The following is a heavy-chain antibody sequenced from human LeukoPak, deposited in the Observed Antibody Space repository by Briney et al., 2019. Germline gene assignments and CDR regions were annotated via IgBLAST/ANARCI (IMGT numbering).Heavy chain of an antibody. D-gene: IGHD2-2*01. J-gene: IGHJ4*02. Sequence: GGSLRLSCVASGFTFSSYSMNWVRQAPGKGLEWVSSISSSSSYIYYADSVKGRFTTSRDNAKNSLYLQMNSLRAEDTAVYYCARGVSGYCSSTSCLGDYYFDYWGQGTLVTVSS. CDR3: ARGVSGYCSSTSCLGDYYFDY. V-gene: IGHV3-21*01. CDR1: GFTFSSYS. CDR2: ISSSSSYI.